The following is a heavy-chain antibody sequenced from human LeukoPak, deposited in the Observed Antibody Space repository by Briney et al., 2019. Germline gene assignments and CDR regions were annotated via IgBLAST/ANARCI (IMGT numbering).Heavy chain of an antibody. V-gene: IGHV3-30*02. CDR1: GFVFSSYG. CDR2: IRFDGTTQ. J-gene: IGHJ4*02. CDR3: SKESNYDSSGYFN. Sequence: PGGSLRLSCAAPGFVFSSYGIHWVRQAPGKGLEWVSFIRFDGTTQYYADSVKGRFTISRDNSKFTVHLLMTSLRPEDTAVYYCSKESNYDSSGYFNWGQGALVTVSS. D-gene: IGHD3-22*01.